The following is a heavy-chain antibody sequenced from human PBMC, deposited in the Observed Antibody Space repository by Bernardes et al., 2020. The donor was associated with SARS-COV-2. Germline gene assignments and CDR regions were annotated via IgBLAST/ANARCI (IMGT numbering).Heavy chain of an antibody. V-gene: IGHV3-21*01. CDR1: GFTFGSYS. D-gene: IGHD4-17*01. J-gene: IGHJ3*01. Sequence: GGCLRLSCGASGFTFGSYSMSWVRQGPGKGLEWVSSISSGSSYIYYADSTKGRFTISRDNDKSSLYLQINSLRAEDTAVYYCASSLGTTVVTGDAFDVWGQGTMVSVSS. CDR3: ASSLGTTVVTGDAFDV. CDR2: ISSGSSYI.